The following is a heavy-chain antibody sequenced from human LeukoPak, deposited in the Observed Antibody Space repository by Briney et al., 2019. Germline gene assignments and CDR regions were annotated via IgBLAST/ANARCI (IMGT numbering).Heavy chain of an antibody. Sequence: GGSLRLSCATSGFTFSSYAMSWVRQAPGKGLEWVSGIGASGGSTYYADSVKGRFTISRDNSKNTLFLQMNSLRAEDTAVYYCARGYCTNALCYYYFDSWGQGTLVTVSS. D-gene: IGHD2-8*01. CDR2: IGASGGST. J-gene: IGHJ4*02. CDR1: GFTFSSYA. CDR3: ARGYCTNALCYYYFDS. V-gene: IGHV3-23*01.